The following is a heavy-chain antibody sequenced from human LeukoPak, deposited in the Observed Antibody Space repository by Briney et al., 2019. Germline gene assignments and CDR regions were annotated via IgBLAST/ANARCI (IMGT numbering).Heavy chain of an antibody. CDR3: ARTRYYYNSRSYGAPYYFDY. CDR2: IHYSGST. D-gene: IGHD3-10*01. V-gene: IGHV4-59*08. CDR1: GGSISSHY. J-gene: IGHJ4*02. Sequence: SETLSLTCTVSGGSISSHYWSWIRQPPGKGLEWIAYIHYSGSTNYNPSLKSRVTISVDTSKNQFSLKLSSVTAADTAVYYCARTRYYYNSRSYGAPYYFDYWGQGTLVTVSS.